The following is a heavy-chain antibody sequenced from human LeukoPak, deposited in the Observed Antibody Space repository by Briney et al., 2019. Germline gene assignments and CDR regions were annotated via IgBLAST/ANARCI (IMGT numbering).Heavy chain of an antibody. Sequence: GGSLRLSCVASGFTFRSYSMNWVRQAPGKGLEWVSAISGSGGSTYYADSVKGRFTISRDNSKNTLYLQMNSLRAEDTAVYYCAKDSQAGVGSYLDYWGQGTLVTVSS. CDR1: GFTFRSYS. V-gene: IGHV3-23*01. CDR2: ISGSGGST. CDR3: AKDSQAGVGSYLDY. J-gene: IGHJ4*02. D-gene: IGHD1-26*01.